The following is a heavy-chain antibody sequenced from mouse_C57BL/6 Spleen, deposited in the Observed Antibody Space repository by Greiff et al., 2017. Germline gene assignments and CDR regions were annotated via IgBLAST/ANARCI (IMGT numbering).Heavy chain of an antibody. D-gene: IGHD3-3*01. J-gene: IGHJ2*01. CDR3: ARKRGRVPFDY. CDR1: GYTFTDYY. Sequence: VQLQQSGPELVKPGASVKISCKASGYTFTDYYMNWVKQSHGKSLEWIGDINPNNGGTSYNQKFKGKATLTVDKSSSTAYMELRSLTSEDSAVYYCARKRGRVPFDYWGQGTTLTVSS. V-gene: IGHV1-26*01. CDR2: INPNNGGT.